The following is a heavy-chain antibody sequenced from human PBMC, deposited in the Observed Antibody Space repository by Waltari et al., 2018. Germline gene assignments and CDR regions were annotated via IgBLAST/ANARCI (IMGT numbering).Heavy chain of an antibody. D-gene: IGHD3-3*01. CDR2: IKSKTDGGTT. CDR1: GFTFSTAW. V-gene: IGHV3-15*01. J-gene: IGHJ4*02. Sequence: EVQLVESGGGLVKPGGSLRLSCAASGFTFSTAWMSWVRQAPGKGLEWVGRIKSKTDGGTTDYAAPVKGRFTISRDDSENTLYLQMNSLKTEDTAVYYCATLFGDFWSGYFFDYWGQRTLVTVSS. CDR3: ATLFGDFWSGYFFDY.